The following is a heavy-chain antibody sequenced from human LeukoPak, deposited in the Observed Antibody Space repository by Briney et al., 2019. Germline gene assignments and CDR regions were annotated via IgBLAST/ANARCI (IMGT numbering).Heavy chain of an antibody. J-gene: IGHJ4*02. CDR2: INHSGST. D-gene: IGHD1-26*01. CDR3: ARARSKCYHDY. Sequence: SETLSLTCAVYGGSFSGYYWSWIRQPPGKGLEWIGEINHSGSTNYNPSLKSRVTISVDTSREQFSLKLSSVTAADTAVYYCARARSKCYHDYWGQGTLVTVSS. CDR1: GGSFSGYY. V-gene: IGHV4-34*01.